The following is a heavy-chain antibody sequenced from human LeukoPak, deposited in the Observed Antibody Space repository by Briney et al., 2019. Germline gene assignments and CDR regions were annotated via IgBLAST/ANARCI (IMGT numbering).Heavy chain of an antibody. V-gene: IGHV3-23*01. CDR1: GFTFNNYA. D-gene: IGHD3-10*01. CDR3: AKDGSGFYYRYLDY. Sequence: GGSLRLSCAASGFTFNNYALSWVRQPPGKGLEWVASISGSGGSTNCTDSVKGRFTISRDNSQNTLYLQMNSLRAEDTAVYYCAKDGSGFYYRYLDYWGQGTLVTVSS. J-gene: IGHJ4*02. CDR2: ISGSGGST.